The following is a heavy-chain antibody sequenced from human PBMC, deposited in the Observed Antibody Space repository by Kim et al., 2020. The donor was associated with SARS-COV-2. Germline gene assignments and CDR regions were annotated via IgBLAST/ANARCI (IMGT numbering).Heavy chain of an antibody. CDR1: GYTFTGYY. J-gene: IGHJ6*03. Sequence: ASVKVSCKASGYTFTGYYMHWVRQAPGQGLEWMGWINPNSGGTNYAQKFQGRVTMTRDTSISTAYMELSRLRSDDTAVYYCARMAYCGGDCYYYYYYMDVWGKGTTVTVSS. V-gene: IGHV1-2*02. D-gene: IGHD2-21*01. CDR2: INPNSGGT. CDR3: ARMAYCGGDCYYYYYYMDV.